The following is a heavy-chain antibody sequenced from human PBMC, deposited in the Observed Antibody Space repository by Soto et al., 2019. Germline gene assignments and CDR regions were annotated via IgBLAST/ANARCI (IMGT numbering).Heavy chain of an antibody. J-gene: IGHJ6*02. CDR2: TNGGSDHT. V-gene: IGHV1-3*01. Sequence: QVQLVQSGAEVKESGAPVRLSCRASGYHFANNPVQWVRQAPRQRLEWIGWTNGGSDHTTYSQKIQARATLTKDKQASTMYMEMTGLTPEDTAVYYCARGGWLLEEGTDYCHGWDVWGQGTMVSVSS. D-gene: IGHD3-3*01. CDR3: ARGGWLLEEGTDYCHGWDV. CDR1: GYHFANNP.